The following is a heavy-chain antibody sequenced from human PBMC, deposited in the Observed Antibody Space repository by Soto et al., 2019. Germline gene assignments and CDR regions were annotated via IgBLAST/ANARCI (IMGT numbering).Heavy chain of an antibody. CDR3: ARDPPLLGYCSGGSCSGVWFDP. Sequence: SGGSLRLSCAASGSTFSSYSMNWVRQAPGKGLEWVSYISSSSSTIYYADSVKGRFTISRDNAKNSLYLQMNSLRDEDTAVYYCARDPPLLGYCSGGSCSGVWFDPWGQGTLVTVSS. V-gene: IGHV3-48*02. CDR2: ISSSSSTI. D-gene: IGHD2-15*01. CDR1: GSTFSSYS. J-gene: IGHJ5*02.